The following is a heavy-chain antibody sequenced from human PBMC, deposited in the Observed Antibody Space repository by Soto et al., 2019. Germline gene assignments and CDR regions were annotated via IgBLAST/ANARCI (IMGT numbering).Heavy chain of an antibody. V-gene: IGHV3-64*01. D-gene: IGHD6-13*01. CDR2: ISNNGAHT. J-gene: IGHJ6*03. CDR3: ARRGYGSRWPNVYMDV. Sequence: EAQLVESGGGLVQPGGPLSPSCEPPGLTFRNKEMHWVGQAPGKGLEYVSGISNNGAHTDYAKSVKGRFTISRDNSENTLYLQMGSLRAEDMALYYCARRGYGSRWPNVYMDVWGKGTTVTVSS. CDR1: GLTFRNKE.